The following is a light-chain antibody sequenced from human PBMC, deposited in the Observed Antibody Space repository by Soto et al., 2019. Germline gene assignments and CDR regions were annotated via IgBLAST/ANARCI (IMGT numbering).Light chain of an antibody. CDR2: AAS. Sequence: EIVLTQSPGTLSLSPGERATLSCRASQSVSSSYLAWYQQTPGQTPRLLIYAASSRATGIPDRFSGTGSETDFTLTISRLEPEDFAVYYCQQYDNSPITFGQGTRLEIK. V-gene: IGKV3-20*01. CDR3: QQYDNSPIT. J-gene: IGKJ5*01. CDR1: QSVSSSY.